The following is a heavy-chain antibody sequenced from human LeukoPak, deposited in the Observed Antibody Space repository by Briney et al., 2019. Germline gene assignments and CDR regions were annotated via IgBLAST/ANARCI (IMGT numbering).Heavy chain of an antibody. CDR3: ARAQRIMMTHAFDL. CDR1: GFTVSVNY. D-gene: IGHD2-15*01. J-gene: IGHJ3*01. Sequence: GGSLRLSCAASGFTVSVNYMSWVRQAPGKGLEWVSVIYSGGGTYYADSVKGRFTISRDSSKNTLYLQMNSLGAEDTAVYHCARAQRIMMTHAFDLWGQGTMVTVSS. V-gene: IGHV3-53*01. CDR2: IYSGGGT.